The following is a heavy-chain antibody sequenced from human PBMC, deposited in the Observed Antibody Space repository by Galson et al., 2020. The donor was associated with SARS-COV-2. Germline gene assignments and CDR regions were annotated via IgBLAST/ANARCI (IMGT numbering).Heavy chain of an antibody. V-gene: IGHV2-5*01. CDR2: IYWNDDK. Sequence: SGPTLVKPTQTLTLTCTFSGFSLTTSGVGVGWIRQPPGKALEWLALIYWNDDKRYSPSLKSRLSITKDTSNNQVVLIMPNMDPVDTATYYCAHVPKQYDSSGSRDAFDVWGQGTMVTVSS. CDR1: GFSLTTSGVG. CDR3: AHVPKQYDSSGSRDAFDV. J-gene: IGHJ3*01. D-gene: IGHD3-22*01.